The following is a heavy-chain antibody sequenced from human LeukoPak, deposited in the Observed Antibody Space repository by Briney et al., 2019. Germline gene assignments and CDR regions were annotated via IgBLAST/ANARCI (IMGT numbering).Heavy chain of an antibody. J-gene: IGHJ4*02. D-gene: IGHD3-10*01. V-gene: IGHV3-21*01. CDR1: GFTFSSYS. CDR2: ISSSSSYI. Sequence: GGSLRLSCAASGFTFSSYSMNWVRQAPGKGLEWVSSISSSSSYIYYADSVKGRFTTSRDNAKNTLYLQMNSLRAEDTAVYYCTRDTFGARDSWGQGTLVTVSS. CDR3: TRDTFGARDS.